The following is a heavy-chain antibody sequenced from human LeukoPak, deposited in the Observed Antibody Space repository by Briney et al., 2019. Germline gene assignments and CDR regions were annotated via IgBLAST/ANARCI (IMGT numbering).Heavy chain of an antibody. Sequence: PGGSLRLSCAASGFTFSSYAMHWVRQAPGKGLEWVAVISYDGSNKYYADSVKGRFTISRDNSKNTLYLQMNSLGTEDTAVYYCVREGFYESGSLPTFYFDYWGQGTLVTVSS. J-gene: IGHJ4*02. D-gene: IGHD3-10*01. CDR3: VREGFYESGSLPTFYFDY. V-gene: IGHV3-30*04. CDR2: ISYDGSNK. CDR1: GFTFSSYA.